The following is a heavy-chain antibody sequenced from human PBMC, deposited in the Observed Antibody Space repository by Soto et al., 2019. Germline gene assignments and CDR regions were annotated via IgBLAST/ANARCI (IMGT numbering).Heavy chain of an antibody. J-gene: IGHJ4*02. Sequence: EVQLVESGGGLVRPGGSLRLSWAASGFTFRRYSMKWFRKFPGKGLEWVSSISSTTNYIYYADSMKGRFTVSRDNAKNSVYLDMNSLSAEDTAVYHCARESEDLTSNFDYWGQGTLVTVSS. V-gene: IGHV3-21*01. CDR1: GFTFRRYS. CDR3: ARESEDLTSNFDY. CDR2: ISSTTNYI.